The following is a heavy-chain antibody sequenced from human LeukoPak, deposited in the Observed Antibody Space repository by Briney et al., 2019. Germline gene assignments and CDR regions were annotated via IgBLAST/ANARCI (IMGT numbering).Heavy chain of an antibody. D-gene: IGHD3-22*01. CDR2: ISAYNGNT. J-gene: IGHJ4*02. Sequence: ASVKVSCKASGYTFTSYGISWVRQAHGQGLEWMGWISAYNGNTNYAQKLQGRVTMTTDTSTSTAYMELRSLRSDDTAVYYCARIYYYDSSGYYLDYWGQGTLVTVSS. V-gene: IGHV1-18*01. CDR1: GYTFTSYG. CDR3: ARIYYYDSSGYYLDY.